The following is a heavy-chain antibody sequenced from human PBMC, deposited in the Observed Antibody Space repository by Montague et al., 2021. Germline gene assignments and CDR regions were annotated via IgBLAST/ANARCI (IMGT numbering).Heavy chain of an antibody. Sequence: SETQSLTCSVSGGSVNGYDWSWIRQPPGKGLEWIGYMRSSGSPNYNPSFKSRLAISIDRSRNQFSLELSFVTAADTAIYFCERDYWGSIDYWGHGILVTVSS. J-gene: IGHJ4*01. CDR2: MRSSGSP. CDR1: GGSVNGYD. D-gene: IGHD7-27*01. CDR3: ERDYWGSIDY. V-gene: IGHV4-59*02.